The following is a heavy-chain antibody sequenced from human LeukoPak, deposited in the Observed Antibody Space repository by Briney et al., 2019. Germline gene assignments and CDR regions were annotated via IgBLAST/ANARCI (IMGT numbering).Heavy chain of an antibody. V-gene: IGHV1-69*05. Sequence: SVNVSCKASGGTFSSYAISWVRQAPGQGLEWMGGLIPIFGTANYAQKFQGRVTITTDESTSTAYMELSSLRSEDTAVYYCARDSGAVSPYNWFDPWGQGTLVTVSS. CDR3: ARDSGAVSPYNWFDP. CDR1: GGTFSSYA. D-gene: IGHD1-26*01. J-gene: IGHJ5*02. CDR2: LIPIFGTA.